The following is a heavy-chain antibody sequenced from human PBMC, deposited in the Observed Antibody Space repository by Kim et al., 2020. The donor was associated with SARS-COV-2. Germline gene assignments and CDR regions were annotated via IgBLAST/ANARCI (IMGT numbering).Heavy chain of an antibody. D-gene: IGHD2-2*01. Sequence: ASVKVSCKASGYTFTGYYMHWVRQAPGQGLEWMGWINPNSGGTNYAQKFQGRVTMTRDTSISTAYMELSRLRSDDTAVYYCARDHTVVPAAIWIGYYYYYMDVWGKGTTVTVSS. V-gene: IGHV1-2*02. J-gene: IGHJ6*03. CDR2: INPNSGGT. CDR3: ARDHTVVPAAIWIGYYYYYMDV. CDR1: GYTFTGYY.